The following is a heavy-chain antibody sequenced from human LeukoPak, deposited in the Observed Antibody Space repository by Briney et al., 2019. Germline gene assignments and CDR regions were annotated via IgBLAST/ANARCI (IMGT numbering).Heavy chain of an antibody. CDR3: ARDGEYGTGSYWTGCFDY. CDR2: IHSRSGDT. Sequence: GSSVKVSCKTSGYSFTAFYIHWVRQAPGQGLEWMGWIHSRSGDTSYAQKFQGRVTMARDTSISTVYMDLSSLGSDDTAVYYCARDGEYGTGSYWTGCFDYWGQGIQVTVSA. J-gene: IGHJ4*02. D-gene: IGHD3-10*01. CDR1: GYSFTAFY. V-gene: IGHV1-2*02.